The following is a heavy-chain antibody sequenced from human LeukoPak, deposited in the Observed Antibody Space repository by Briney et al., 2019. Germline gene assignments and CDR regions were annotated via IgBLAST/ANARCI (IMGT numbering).Heavy chain of an antibody. Sequence: PGRSLRLSCAASGFTFSSYGMHWVRQTPGKGLEWVAVIWYDGNNKYYADSVKGRFSISRDNSKNTLYLQMNSLRAEDTAAYYCARDRYCSGGSCSSAADCWGQGTLVTVSS. CDR3: ARDRYCSGGSCSSAADC. CDR2: IWYDGNNK. J-gene: IGHJ4*02. V-gene: IGHV3-33*01. CDR1: GFTFSSYG. D-gene: IGHD2-15*01.